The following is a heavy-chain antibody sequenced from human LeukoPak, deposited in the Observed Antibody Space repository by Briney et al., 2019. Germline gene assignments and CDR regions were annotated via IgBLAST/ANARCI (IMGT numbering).Heavy chain of an antibody. CDR3: AKDITGVGSGSYFDY. D-gene: IGHD1-26*01. CDR1: GFTFDDYT. Sequence: GGSLRLSCAASGFTFDDYTMHWVRQAPGKGLEWVSLISWDGGSTCYADSVKGRFTISRDNSKNSLYLQMNSLRTEDTALYYCAKDITGVGSGSYFDYWGQGTLVTVSS. J-gene: IGHJ4*02. V-gene: IGHV3-43*01. CDR2: ISWDGGST.